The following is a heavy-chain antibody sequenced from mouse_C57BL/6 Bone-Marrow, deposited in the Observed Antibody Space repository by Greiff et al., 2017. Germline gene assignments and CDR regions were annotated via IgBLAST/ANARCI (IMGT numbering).Heavy chain of an antibody. J-gene: IGHJ2*01. D-gene: IGHD1-1*01. V-gene: IGHV1-81*01. CDR3: ARIITTVVADY. CDR2: IYPRSGNT. Sequence: VQLQQSGAELARPGASVTLSCKASGYTFTSYGLSWVKQRTGQGLEWFGEIYPRSGNTYYNEKFKGKATLTADKSSSTAYMELRSLTSEDAAVYFCARIITTVVADYWGQGTTLTVSS. CDR1: GYTFTSYG.